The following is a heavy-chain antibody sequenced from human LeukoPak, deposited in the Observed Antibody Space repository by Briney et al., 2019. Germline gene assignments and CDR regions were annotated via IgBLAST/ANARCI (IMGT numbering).Heavy chain of an antibody. V-gene: IGHV3-23*01. Sequence: GGSLRLSCAASGFTFSSYAMSWVRQAPGKGLEWVSAISGSGGSTYYADSVKGRFTISRDNSKNTLYLQMGSLRAEDMAVYYCARAWWDSSGYQFDYWGQGTLVTVSS. D-gene: IGHD3-22*01. CDR2: ISGSGGST. CDR1: GFTFSSYA. J-gene: IGHJ4*02. CDR3: ARAWWDSSGYQFDY.